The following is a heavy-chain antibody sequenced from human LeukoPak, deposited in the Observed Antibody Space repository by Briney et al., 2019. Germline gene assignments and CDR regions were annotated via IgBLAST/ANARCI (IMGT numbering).Heavy chain of an antibody. CDR1: GYTFTSYA. V-gene: IGHV1-3*01. D-gene: IGHD6-19*01. CDR2: INAGNGNT. J-gene: IGHJ2*01. Sequence: ASVKVSCKASGYTFTSYAMHWVRQAPGQRLEWMGWINAGNGNTKYSQKFQGRVTITRDTSASTAYMELSSLRSEDTAVYYCARDQGVAVAGQNWYFDLWGRGTLVTVSS. CDR3: ARDQGVAVAGQNWYFDL.